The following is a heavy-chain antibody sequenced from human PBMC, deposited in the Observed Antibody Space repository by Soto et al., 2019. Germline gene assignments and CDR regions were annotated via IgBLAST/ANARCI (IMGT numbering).Heavy chain of an antibody. CDR3: ASSPDRDCSGGSCYSGWFDP. J-gene: IGHJ5*02. V-gene: IGHV3-11*01. Sequence: GGSLRLSCAASGFTFSDYYMSWIRQAPGKGLEWVSYISSSGSTIYYADSVKGRFTISRDNAKNSLYLQMNSLRAEDTAVYYCASSPDRDCSGGSCYSGWFDPWGQGTLVTVSS. CDR2: ISSSGSTI. CDR1: GFTFSDYY. D-gene: IGHD2-15*01.